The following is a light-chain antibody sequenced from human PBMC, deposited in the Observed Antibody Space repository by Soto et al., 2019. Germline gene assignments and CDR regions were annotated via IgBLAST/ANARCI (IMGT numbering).Light chain of an antibody. CDR1: KLGSYS. Sequence: SYELTQSPSVSVAPGQTARITCEGNKLGSYSVHWYQHKPGQAPLLVVYDDSDRPSGIPERFSGSNSENTATLTISRVEVGDEADYYCQVWDSNSGHQVFGGGTKVTVL. V-gene: IGLV3-21*02. CDR3: QVWDSNSGHQV. CDR2: DDS. J-gene: IGLJ2*01.